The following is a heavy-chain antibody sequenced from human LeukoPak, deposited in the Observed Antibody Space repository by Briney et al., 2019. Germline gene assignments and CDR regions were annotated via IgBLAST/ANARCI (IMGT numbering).Heavy chain of an antibody. Sequence: ASVKVSCKASGYTFTGYYMNWVRQAPGQGLEWMGRINPNSGGTNYAQKFQGRVTMTRDTSISTAYMELSRLRSDDTAVYYCASDTFDYHRYYYDSSGVADYWGQGTLVTVSS. CDR1: GYTFTGYY. CDR2: INPNSGGT. J-gene: IGHJ4*02. CDR3: ASDTFDYHRYYYDSSGVADY. V-gene: IGHV1-2*06. D-gene: IGHD3-22*01.